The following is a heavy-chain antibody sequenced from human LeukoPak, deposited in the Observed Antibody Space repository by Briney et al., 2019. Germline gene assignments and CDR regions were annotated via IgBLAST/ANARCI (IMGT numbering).Heavy chain of an antibody. CDR3: AREAGGYSSGWPGTYYYYYYGMDV. D-gene: IGHD6-19*01. Sequence: ASVKVSCKASGYTFTSYGISWVRQAPGQGLEWMGWISAYNGNTNYAQKLQGRVTMTTDTSTSTAYMELRSLRSDDTAVYYCAREAGGYSSGWPGTYYYYYYGMDVWGQGTTVAVSS. CDR1: GYTFTSYG. J-gene: IGHJ6*02. V-gene: IGHV1-18*01. CDR2: ISAYNGNT.